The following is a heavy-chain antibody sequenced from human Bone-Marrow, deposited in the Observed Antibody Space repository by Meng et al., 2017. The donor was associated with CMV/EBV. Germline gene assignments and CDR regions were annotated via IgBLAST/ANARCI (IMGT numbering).Heavy chain of an antibody. CDR3: AKASIFGARAGYYFDY. V-gene: IGHV3-9*01. J-gene: IGHJ4*02. D-gene: IGHD3-3*01. Sequence: GGSLRLSCAASGFTFDDYALHWVRQAPGKGLEWVSGISWNSGSIGYADSVKCRFTISRDNAKNSLYLQMNSLRAEDTALYYCAKASIFGARAGYYFDYWGQGTLVTASS. CDR2: ISWNSGSI. CDR1: GFTFDDYA.